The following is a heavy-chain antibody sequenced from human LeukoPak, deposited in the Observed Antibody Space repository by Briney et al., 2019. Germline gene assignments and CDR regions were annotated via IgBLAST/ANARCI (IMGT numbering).Heavy chain of an antibody. V-gene: IGHV1-18*01. CDR3: ARDTGYCSSTSCYRFDY. D-gene: IGHD2-2*02. CDR2: ISAYNGNT. Sequence: ASVKVSCKASGYTFTSYGISWVRQAPGQGLEWMGWISAYNGNTNYAQKLQGRVTMTTDTSTGTAYMKLRSLRSDDTAVYYCARDTGYCSSTSCYRFDYWGQGTLVTVSS. CDR1: GYTFTSYG. J-gene: IGHJ4*02.